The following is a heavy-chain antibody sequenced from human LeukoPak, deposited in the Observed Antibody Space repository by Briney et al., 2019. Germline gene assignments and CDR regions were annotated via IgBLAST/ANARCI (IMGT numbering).Heavy chain of an antibody. J-gene: IGHJ3*01. CDR3: AVAGGRHYDGSGLYFFDF. CDR2: KFYSGNT. CDR1: GVSVSSCGYY. D-gene: IGHD3-22*01. V-gene: IGHV4-39*01. Sequence: SETLCLTCTVSGVSVSSCGYYWGWIRPPPGQGLEWIGSKFYSGNTHYCPFLKSRVPISVDTSKNQFFLMLKSVPAADRAVYYCAVAGGRHYDGSGLYFFDFWGEGTMVTVSS.